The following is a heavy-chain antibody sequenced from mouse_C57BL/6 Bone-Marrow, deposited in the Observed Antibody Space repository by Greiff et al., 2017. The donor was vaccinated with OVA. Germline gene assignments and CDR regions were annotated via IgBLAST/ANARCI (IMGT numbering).Heavy chain of an antibody. CDR3: ARFHYGSYWYFDV. Sequence: EVQRVESGPGLAKPSQPLSLTCSVTGYSITSDYWNWIRKFPGNKLEYMGYISYSGSTYYNPSLKSRISITRDTSKNQYYLQLNSVTTEDTATYYCARFHYGSYWYFDVWGTGTTVTVSS. CDR1: GYSITSDY. CDR2: ISYSGST. J-gene: IGHJ1*03. D-gene: IGHD1-1*01. V-gene: IGHV3-8*01.